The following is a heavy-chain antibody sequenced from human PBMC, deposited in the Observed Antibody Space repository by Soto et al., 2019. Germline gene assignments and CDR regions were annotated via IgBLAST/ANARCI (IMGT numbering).Heavy chain of an antibody. V-gene: IGHV1-69*13. CDR3: ASSIVVVTAIRGYFDY. D-gene: IGHD2-21*02. CDR1: GGTFSSYA. J-gene: IGHJ4*02. Sequence: SVKVSCKASGGTFSSYAISWVRQAPGQGLEWMGGIIPIFGTANYAQKFQGRVTITADESTSTAYMELSSLRSEDTAVYYCASSIVVVTAIRGYFDYWGQGTLVT. CDR2: IIPIFGTA.